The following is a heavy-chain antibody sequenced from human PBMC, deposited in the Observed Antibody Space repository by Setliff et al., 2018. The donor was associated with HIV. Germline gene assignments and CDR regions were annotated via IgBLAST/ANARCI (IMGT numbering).Heavy chain of an antibody. CDR2: IKKKGDGGTT. D-gene: IGHD6-13*01. Sequence: GSLKISCAASGFIFSNARMNWVRQVPGKGLEWVGHIKKKGDGGTTEYATPVKGRFTISRDDSENMLYLQMNDLKTEDTAVYYCMDFAIAGAWDYWGQGTLVTVSS. CDR1: GFIFSNAR. CDR3: MDFAIAGAWDY. V-gene: IGHV3-15*01. J-gene: IGHJ4*02.